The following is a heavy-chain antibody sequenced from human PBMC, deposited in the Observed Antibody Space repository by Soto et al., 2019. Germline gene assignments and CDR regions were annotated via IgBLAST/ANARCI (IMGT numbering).Heavy chain of an antibody. V-gene: IGHV3-7*01. CDR3: ASLGMVRGVISY. D-gene: IGHD3-10*01. Sequence: EVQLVESRGTLVQPGGSLRLSCAASGFTFSTYWMTWVRQPPGKGLEWVANIKQDGSEKYYVDSVKGRFTISRDNAKNSLYLQMNSLRAEDTAVYYCASLGMVRGVISYWGQGTLVTVSS. CDR2: IKQDGSEK. J-gene: IGHJ4*02. CDR1: GFTFSTYW.